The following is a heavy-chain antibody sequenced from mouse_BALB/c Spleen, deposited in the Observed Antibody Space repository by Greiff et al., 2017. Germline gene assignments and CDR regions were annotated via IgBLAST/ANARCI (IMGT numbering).Heavy chain of an antibody. CDR2: ISSGGSYT. CDR1: GFTFSSYA. V-gene: IGHV5-9-3*01. J-gene: IGHJ3*01. D-gene: IGHD4-1*01. CDR3: ARHWDRGFAY. Sequence: EVQLVESGGGLVKPGGSLKLSCAASGFTFSSYAMSWVRQTPEKRLEWVATISSGGSYTYYPDSVKGRFTISRDNAKNTLYLQMSSLRSEDTAMYYCARHWDRGFAYWGQGTLVTVSA.